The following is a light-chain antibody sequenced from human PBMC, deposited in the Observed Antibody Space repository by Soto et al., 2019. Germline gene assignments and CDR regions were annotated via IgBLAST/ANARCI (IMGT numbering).Light chain of an antibody. V-gene: IGLV2-14*01. CDR2: DVT. J-gene: IGLJ1*01. Sequence: QSVLSQPASVSRSPGQSITISCTGTSSDVGGFEYVSWYQHQPGKAPKLIIYDVTKRPSGVSNRFSVCKSSKTDSPTTSGTQAGGEGDYYCGSITRGSTTVCATETKVTV. CDR1: SSDVGGFEY. CDR3: GSITRGSTTV.